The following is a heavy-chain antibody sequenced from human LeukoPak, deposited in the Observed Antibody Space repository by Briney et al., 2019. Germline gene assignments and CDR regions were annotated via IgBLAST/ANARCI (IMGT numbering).Heavy chain of an antibody. CDR2: ISSSSSYI. CDR3: ARDPFPSGYSGDRDAFDI. CDR1: GFTFSSYS. Sequence: PGGSLRLSCAASGFTFSSYSMNWVRQAPGKGLEWVSSISSSSSYIYYADSVKGRFTISRDNAKNSLYLQMNSLRAEDTAVYYCARDPFPSGYSGDRDAFDIWGQGTMVTVSS. J-gene: IGHJ3*02. D-gene: IGHD3-22*01. V-gene: IGHV3-21*04.